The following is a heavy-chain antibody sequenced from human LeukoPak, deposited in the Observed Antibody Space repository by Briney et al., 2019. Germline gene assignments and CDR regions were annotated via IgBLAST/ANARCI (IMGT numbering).Heavy chain of an antibody. V-gene: IGHV3-21*04. D-gene: IGHD3-16*01. J-gene: IGHJ4*02. Sequence: PGGSLRLSCVASGFNLSTYSMNWVRQAPGKGLEWVSSISSTGSFIYYRDSVKGRFTISRDNAKNSLYLQMNSLRAEDTAVYYCARISRSDGGGFDYWGQGTLVTVSS. CDR1: GFNLSTYS. CDR3: ARISRSDGGGFDY. CDR2: ISSTGSFI.